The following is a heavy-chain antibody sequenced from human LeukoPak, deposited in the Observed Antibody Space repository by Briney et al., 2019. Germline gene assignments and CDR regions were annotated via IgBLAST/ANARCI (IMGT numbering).Heavy chain of an antibody. CDR3: ARYNMEMATINDYYYGMDV. V-gene: IGHV4-61*02. D-gene: IGHD5-24*01. CDR1: GGSISSGSYY. J-gene: IGHJ6*02. CDR2: IYTSGST. Sequence: SETLSLTCTVSGGSISSGSYYWSWIRQPAGKGLEWIGRIYTSGSTNYNPSLKSRVTISVDTSKNQFSLKLSSVTAADTAVYYCARYNMEMATINDYYYGMDVWGQGTTVTVSS.